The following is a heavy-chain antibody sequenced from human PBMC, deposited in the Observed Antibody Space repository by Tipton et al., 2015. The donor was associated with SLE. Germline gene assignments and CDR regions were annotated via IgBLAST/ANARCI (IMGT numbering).Heavy chain of an antibody. CDR3: ARDSRGYSGYDYVAWYFDL. V-gene: IGHV3-20*04. CDR1: GFTFDDYG. CDR2: INWNGGST. J-gene: IGHJ2*01. Sequence: SLRLSCAASGFTFDDYGMSWVRQAPGKGLEWVSGINWNGGSTGYADSVKGRFTISRDNAKNSLYLQMNSLRAEDTALYYCARDSRGYSGYDYVAWYFDLWGRGTLVTVSS. D-gene: IGHD5-12*01.